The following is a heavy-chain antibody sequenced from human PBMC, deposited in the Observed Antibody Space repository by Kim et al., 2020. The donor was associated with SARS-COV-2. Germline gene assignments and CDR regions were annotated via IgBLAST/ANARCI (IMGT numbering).Heavy chain of an antibody. D-gene: IGHD6-19*01. CDR1: GFTFSSYG. CDR3: ARASAGSYGMDV. Sequence: GGSLRLSCEVSGFTFSSYGMHWVRQAPGKGLEWVAVIWYDGSNKYYADSVKGRFTISRDNSKNTLYLQMNSLRAEDTAVYYCARASAGSYGMDVWGQGTTVTVSS. J-gene: IGHJ6*02. V-gene: IGHV3-33*01. CDR2: IWYDGSNK.